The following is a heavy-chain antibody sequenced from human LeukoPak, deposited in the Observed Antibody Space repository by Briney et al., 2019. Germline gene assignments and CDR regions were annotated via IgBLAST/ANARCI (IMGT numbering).Heavy chain of an antibody. CDR2: ISANNGNT. CDR1: GYSFTTFG. J-gene: IGHJ6*02. D-gene: IGHD2-2*02. V-gene: IGHV1-18*01. Sequence: GASVKVSCKASGYSFTTFGISWVRQAPGQGLEWMGWISANNGNTNYAQKLQGRVTMTTDTSTSTAYIELRSLRSDDTAVYYCARVLCSTSCYTIYYYYGMDVWGQGTTVTVSS. CDR3: ARVLCSTSCYTIYYYYGMDV.